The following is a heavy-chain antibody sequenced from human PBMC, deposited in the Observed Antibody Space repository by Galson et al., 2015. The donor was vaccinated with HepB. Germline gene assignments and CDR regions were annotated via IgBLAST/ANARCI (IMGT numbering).Heavy chain of an antibody. J-gene: IGHJ4*02. D-gene: IGHD6-13*01. Sequence: SVKVSCKASGYTFTSYYMHWVRQAPGQGLEWMGIINPSGGSTSYAQKFQGRVTMTRDTSTSTVYMELSSLRSEDTAVYYCAVAAAGPPYYFDYWGQGTLVTVSS. CDR2: INPSGGST. CDR1: GYTFTSYY. CDR3: AVAAAGPPYYFDY. V-gene: IGHV1-46*01.